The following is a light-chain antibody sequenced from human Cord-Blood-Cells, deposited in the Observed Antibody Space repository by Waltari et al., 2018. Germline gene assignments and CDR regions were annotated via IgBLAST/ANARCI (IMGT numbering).Light chain of an antibody. CDR2: DVS. CDR1: SSDVGGYNY. J-gene: IGLJ1*01. CDR3: CSYAGSYTYV. V-gene: IGLV2-11*01. Sequence: HSALTQPRSVSGSPGQPLTIPCSGPSSDVGGYNYVLWYQQHPGKAPKLMIYDVSKRPSGVPDRFSGSKSGNTASLTISGLQAEDEADYYCCSYAGSYTYVFGTGTKVTVL.